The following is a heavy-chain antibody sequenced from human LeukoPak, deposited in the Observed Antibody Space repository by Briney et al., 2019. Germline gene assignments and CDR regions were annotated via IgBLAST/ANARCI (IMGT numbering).Heavy chain of an antibody. V-gene: IGHV1-69*05. D-gene: IGHD3-10*01. CDR1: GGTFSSYA. Sequence: SVKVSCKASGGTFSSYAISWVRQAPGQGLEWMGRIIPIFGTANYAQKFQGRVTITTEESTSTAYMELSSLRSEDTAVYYCASDRLRGVRAFDIWGQGTMVTVSS. CDR3: ASDRLRGVRAFDI. J-gene: IGHJ3*02. CDR2: IIPIFGTA.